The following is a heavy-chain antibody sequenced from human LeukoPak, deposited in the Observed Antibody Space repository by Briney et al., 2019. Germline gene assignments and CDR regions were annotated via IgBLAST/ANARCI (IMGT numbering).Heavy chain of an antibody. CDR2: IYYSGST. Sequence: TSETLSLTCTVSGGSISSGGYYWSWIRQHPGKGLEWIGYIYYSGSTYYNPSLKSRVTISVDTSKNQFSLKLSSVTAADTAVYYCARESIAVAGFFDYWGQGTLVTVSS. J-gene: IGHJ4*02. V-gene: IGHV4-31*03. CDR1: GGSISSGGYY. D-gene: IGHD6-19*01. CDR3: ARESIAVAGFFDY.